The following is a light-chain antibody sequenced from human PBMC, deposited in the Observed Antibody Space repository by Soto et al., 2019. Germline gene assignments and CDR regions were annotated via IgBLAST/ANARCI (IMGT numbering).Light chain of an antibody. J-gene: IGKJ4*01. V-gene: IGKV3-20*01. CDR3: QQYGTLPPT. Sequence: EIVLTQSPGTLSLSPGERATLSCRASQTVTNTYLAWYQQKSGQAPNFLIYGASNRATGIPDRFSGSGSVTDFTLTISRLEPEDFAVYYCQQYGTLPPTFGGGTKVEI. CDR1: QTVTNTY. CDR2: GAS.